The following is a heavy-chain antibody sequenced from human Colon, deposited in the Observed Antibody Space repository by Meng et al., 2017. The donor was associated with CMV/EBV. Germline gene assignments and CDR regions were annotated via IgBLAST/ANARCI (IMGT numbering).Heavy chain of an antibody. CDR2: IQADGSET. D-gene: IGHD3-16*01. V-gene: IGHV3-7*04. CDR3: VRGHYDGA. CDR1: RFRFSDFW. J-gene: IGHJ4*03. Sequence: GESLKISCTVSRFRFSDFWMNWVRQAPGKGLEWVANIQADGSETYYADSVKGRFIISRDNAKNSLFLQMNSLRVEDTAEYFCVRGHYDGAWGHGTLVTVSS.